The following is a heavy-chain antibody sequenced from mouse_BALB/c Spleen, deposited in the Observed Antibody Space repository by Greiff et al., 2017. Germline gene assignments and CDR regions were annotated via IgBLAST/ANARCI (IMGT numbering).Heavy chain of an antibody. Sequence: VQLQQSGPGLVKPSQSLSLTCTVTGYSITSDYAWNWIRQFPGNQLGWMGYISYSGSTSYNPSLKSRISITRDTSKNQFFLQLNSVTTEDTATYYCARSMRGAMDYWGQGTSVTVSS. J-gene: IGHJ4*01. V-gene: IGHV3-2*02. CDR2: ISYSGST. CDR1: GYSITSDYA. CDR3: ARSMRGAMDY.